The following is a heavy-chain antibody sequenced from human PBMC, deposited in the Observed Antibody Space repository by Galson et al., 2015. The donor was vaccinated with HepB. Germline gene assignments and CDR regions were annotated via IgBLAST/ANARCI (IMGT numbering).Heavy chain of an antibody. CDR2: INPSGGST. J-gene: IGHJ4*02. CDR1: GSTFTSYY. CDR3: ARLGTTDGENLDC. D-gene: IGHD2-21*01. V-gene: IGHV1-46*03. Sequence: QSGAEVTKPGESLKISCKASGSTFTSYYMHWVRQAPGQGLEWMGIINPSGGSTSYAQKFQGRVTMTRDTSTSTVYMELSGLRSEDTAVYCCARLGTTDGENLDCWGQGTLVTVSS.